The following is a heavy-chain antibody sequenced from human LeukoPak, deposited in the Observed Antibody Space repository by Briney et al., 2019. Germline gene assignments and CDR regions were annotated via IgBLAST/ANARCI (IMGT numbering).Heavy chain of an antibody. CDR2: IYYSGST. V-gene: IGHV4-59*03. D-gene: IGHD6-13*01. Sequence: SETLSLTCTVSVGSIIRYFWSWIRQPPGKGLEWIGYIYYSGSTNYNPSIKSRVAIPVEASKTQFSLMLSSVTAADTAVYYCASTSSSWYNYYYFMDVWGKGTTVTVSS. CDR1: VGSIIRYF. CDR3: ASTSSSWYNYYYFMDV. J-gene: IGHJ6*03.